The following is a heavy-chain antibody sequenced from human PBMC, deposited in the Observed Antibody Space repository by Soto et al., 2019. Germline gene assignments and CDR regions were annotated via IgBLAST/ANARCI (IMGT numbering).Heavy chain of an antibody. Sequence: ASVKVSCKASGYSFTNNDVSWVRQATGQGLEWMGWMNPGSGDTGYAQKFQGRVTMTRDTSISTAYMELSRLRSDDTAVYYCARYCSSTSCYIPSGYYYGMDVWGQGTTVTVSS. V-gene: IGHV1-8*01. CDR2: MNPGSGDT. J-gene: IGHJ6*02. D-gene: IGHD2-2*02. CDR1: GYSFTNND. CDR3: ARYCSSTSCYIPSGYYYGMDV.